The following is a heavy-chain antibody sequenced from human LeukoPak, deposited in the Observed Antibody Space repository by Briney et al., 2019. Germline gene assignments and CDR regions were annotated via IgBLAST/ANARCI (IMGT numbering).Heavy chain of an antibody. J-gene: IGHJ4*02. CDR3: AKAVRSMVTGGGYFDS. Sequence: GGSLRLSCAASGFAFSNYAMSWVRQAPGKGLKWVSSLSGGGDSRYYADSVMGRFTISRDNSKNTLYLQMNSLRAEDTAVYYCAKAVRSMVTGGGYFDSWGQGTLVIVSS. CDR1: GFAFSNYA. V-gene: IGHV3-23*01. CDR2: LSGGGDSR. D-gene: IGHD3-10*01.